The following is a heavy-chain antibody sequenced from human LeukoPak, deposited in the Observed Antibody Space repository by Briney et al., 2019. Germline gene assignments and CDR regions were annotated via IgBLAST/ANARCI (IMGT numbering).Heavy chain of an antibody. V-gene: IGHV3-23*01. D-gene: IGHD2-2*01. CDR1: GFTFSSYA. Sequence: GGSLRLSCAASGFTFSSYAMSWVRQAPGKGLEWVSAISGSGGSTYYADSVKGRFTISRDNSKNTLYLQMNSLRAEDTAVYYCARVYQLLDWFDPWGQGTLVTVSS. CDR3: ARVYQLLDWFDP. J-gene: IGHJ5*02. CDR2: ISGSGGST.